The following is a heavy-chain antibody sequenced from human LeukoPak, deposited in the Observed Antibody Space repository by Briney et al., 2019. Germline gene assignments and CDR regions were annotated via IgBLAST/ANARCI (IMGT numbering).Heavy chain of an antibody. D-gene: IGHD2-15*01. Sequence: PGCSLRLSCAASGFTFSSYAMSWVRQAPGKGLEWVSGTSGSGGSTYYAGSVKGRFTISRDNSKNTLYLQMNSLRVEDTAVYYCAKNGGSQCYSHLDSWGQGALVTVSS. V-gene: IGHV3-23*01. CDR3: AKNGGSQCYSHLDS. CDR1: GFTFSSYA. J-gene: IGHJ4*02. CDR2: TSGSGGST.